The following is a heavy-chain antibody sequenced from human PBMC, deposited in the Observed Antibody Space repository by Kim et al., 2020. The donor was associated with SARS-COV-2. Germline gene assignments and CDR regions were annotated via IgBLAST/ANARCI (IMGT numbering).Heavy chain of an antibody. V-gene: IGHV3-74*01. CDR3: IKFTSSWN. CDR2: FNSDGSDT. CDR1: GFTFSSGW. D-gene: IGHD6-13*01. J-gene: IGHJ4*01. Sequence: GGSLRLSCIASGFTFSSGWMHWVRQAPGKGLVWVSRFNSDGSDTNFADSVKGRFTISRDSAQSAFYLQMNSLRAEDTAVYYCIKFTSSWNWGHGTLVTVS.